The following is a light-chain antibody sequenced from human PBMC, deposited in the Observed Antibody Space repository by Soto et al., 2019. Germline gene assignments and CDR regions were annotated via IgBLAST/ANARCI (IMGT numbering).Light chain of an antibody. CDR1: RSDVGGYNY. J-gene: IGLJ3*02. CDR2: EVN. V-gene: IGLV2-8*01. Sequence: QSVLTQPPSASGSPGQSVTISCTGTRSDVGGYNYVSWYQQHPGEAPKLMIYEVNKRPSGVPERFSGSKSGNTASLTVSGLQAEDEADYYCCSYAGDNNVVFGGGTKLTVL. CDR3: CSYAGDNNVV.